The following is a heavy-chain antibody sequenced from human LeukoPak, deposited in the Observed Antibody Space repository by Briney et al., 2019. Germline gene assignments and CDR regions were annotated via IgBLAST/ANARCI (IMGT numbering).Heavy chain of an antibody. J-gene: IGHJ3*02. CDR2: ISSSSYI. CDR1: GFTFSSYS. D-gene: IGHD1-26*01. CDR3: ARGIVGANSDAFDI. V-gene: IGHV3-21*01. Sequence: GGSLRLSCAASGFTFSSYSMNWVRQAPGKGLEWVSSISSSSYIYYADSVKGRFTISRDNAKNSLYLQMNSLRAEDTAVYYCARGIVGANSDAFDIWGQGTMVTVSS.